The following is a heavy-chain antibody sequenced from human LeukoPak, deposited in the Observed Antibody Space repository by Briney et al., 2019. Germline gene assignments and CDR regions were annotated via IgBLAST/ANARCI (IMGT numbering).Heavy chain of an antibody. D-gene: IGHD6-13*01. Sequence: GGSLRLSCAASEFTFSSYEMNWVRQAPGKGLEWVSYISSSGSTIYYADSVKGRFTISRDNAKNSLYLQMNSLRAEDTAVYYCARASSWYQVYWGQGTLVTVSS. V-gene: IGHV3-48*03. CDR3: ARASSWYQVY. CDR2: ISSSGSTI. CDR1: EFTFSSYE. J-gene: IGHJ4*02.